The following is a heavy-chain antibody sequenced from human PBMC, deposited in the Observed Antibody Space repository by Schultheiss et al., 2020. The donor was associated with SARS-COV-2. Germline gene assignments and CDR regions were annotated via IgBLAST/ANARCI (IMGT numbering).Heavy chain of an antibody. CDR1: GFTFSNYG. Sequence: GGSLRLSCAASGFTFSNYGMHWVRQAPGKGLEWVALIWFDGSNKYYADSVKGRFSISRDNSKNTLYLQMNSLRAEDTAVYYCARFSYDYGDYDGDFFDYWGQGTLVTVSS. V-gene: IGHV3-33*01. J-gene: IGHJ4*02. CDR3: ARFSYDYGDYDGDFFDY. D-gene: IGHD4-17*01. CDR2: IWFDGSNK.